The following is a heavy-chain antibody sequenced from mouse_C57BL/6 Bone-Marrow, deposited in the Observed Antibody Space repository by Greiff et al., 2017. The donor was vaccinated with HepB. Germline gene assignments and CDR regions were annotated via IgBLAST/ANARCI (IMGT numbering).Heavy chain of an antibody. D-gene: IGHD1-1*02. CDR1: GFTFTDYY. V-gene: IGHV7-3*01. CDR2: IRNKANGYTT. CDR3: ARYIYGGFDY. Sequence: EVKLMESGGGLVQPGASLSLSCAASGFTFTDYYMSWVRQPPGKALEWLGFIRNKANGYTTEYNASVKGRFTISRDNSQNILYLQMNALRAEDRATYYCARYIYGGFDYWGQGTRIPVSA. J-gene: IGHJ3*01.